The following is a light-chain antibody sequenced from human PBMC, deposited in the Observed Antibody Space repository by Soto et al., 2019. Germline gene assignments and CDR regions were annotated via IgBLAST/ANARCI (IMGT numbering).Light chain of an antibody. CDR2: EVN. V-gene: IGLV2-8*01. J-gene: IGLJ2*01. CDR1: SSDVGGYNF. Sequence: QSAPTQPPSASGSPGQSVTISCTGTSSDVGGYNFVSWYQQHPGKAPKLMIFEVNKRPSGVPDRFSGSKSGNTASLTVSGLQAEDEADYYCSSYAGTNVVFGGGTKLTVL. CDR3: SSYAGTNVV.